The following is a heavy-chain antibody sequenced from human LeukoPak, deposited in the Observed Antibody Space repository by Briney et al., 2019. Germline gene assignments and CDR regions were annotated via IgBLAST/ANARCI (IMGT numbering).Heavy chain of an antibody. CDR3: TRHHYGSGSSGFDY. V-gene: IGHV3-49*04. CDR1: GFTFGDYA. D-gene: IGHD3-10*01. CDR2: IRNKAYGGTT. J-gene: IGHJ4*02. Sequence: QPGGSLRLSCTASGFTFGDYAMSWVRQAPGKGRVWVGFIRNKAYGGTTEYAASVKGRFTISRDDSKSIAYLQMNSLKTDDTAVYYCTRHHYGSGSSGFDYWGQGTLVTVSS.